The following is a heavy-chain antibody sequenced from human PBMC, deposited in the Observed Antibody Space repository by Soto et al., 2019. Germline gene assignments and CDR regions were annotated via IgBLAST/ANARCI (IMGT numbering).Heavy chain of an antibody. J-gene: IGHJ6*03. Sequence: PGGSLRLSCAASGFTFSSYSMNWVRQAPGKGLEWVPSISSSSSYIYYADSVKGRFTISRDNAKNSLYLQMNSLRAEDTAVYYCAREGDYSCPTKNYYYHNHMAFWGKGTTVTVSS. CDR2: ISSSSSYI. D-gene: IGHD2-15*01. CDR3: AREGDYSCPTKNYYYHNHMAF. V-gene: IGHV3-21*01. CDR1: GFTFSSYS.